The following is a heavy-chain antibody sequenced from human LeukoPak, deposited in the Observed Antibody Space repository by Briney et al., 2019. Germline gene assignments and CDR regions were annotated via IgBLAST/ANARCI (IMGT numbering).Heavy chain of an antibody. CDR3: ARGRYCSADICSGGDAFDI. CDR1: GGSINNYY. V-gene: IGHV4-4*07. Sequence: SETLSLTCTVSGGSINNYYWSWIRQPAGKGLEWIGRIYTRGSTNYNPSLKSRVTMSVDTSKNQFSLKLSSVTAGDTAVYYCARGRYCSADICSGGDAFDIWGQGTMVSVSS. CDR2: IYTRGST. D-gene: IGHD2-15*01. J-gene: IGHJ3*02.